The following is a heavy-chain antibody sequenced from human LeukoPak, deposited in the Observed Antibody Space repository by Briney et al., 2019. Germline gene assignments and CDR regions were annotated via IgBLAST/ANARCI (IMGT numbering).Heavy chain of an antibody. CDR3: ARHSRSSGWSDY. J-gene: IGHJ4*02. D-gene: IGHD6-19*01. V-gene: IGHV4-59*08. Sequence: SETLSLTCTVSGGSIISYYWSWIRQPPGKGLEWIGYIYYSGSTNYNPSLKSRVTISVDTSKNQFSLKLSSVTAADTAVYYCARHSRSSGWSDYWGQGTLVTVSS. CDR1: GGSIISYY. CDR2: IYYSGST.